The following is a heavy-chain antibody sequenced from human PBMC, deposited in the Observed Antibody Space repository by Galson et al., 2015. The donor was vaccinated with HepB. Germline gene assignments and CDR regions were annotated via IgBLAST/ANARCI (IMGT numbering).Heavy chain of an antibody. J-gene: IGHJ4*02. Sequence: SVKVSCKASGGTFSSYTVSWVRQAPGQGLEWMGRIIPILGIANYAQKFQGRVTITADKSTSTAYMELSSLRSEDTAVYYCARALIAAAGIDYWGQGTLVTVSS. CDR3: ARALIAAAGIDY. CDR2: IIPILGIA. V-gene: IGHV1-69*02. D-gene: IGHD6-13*01. CDR1: GGTFSSYT.